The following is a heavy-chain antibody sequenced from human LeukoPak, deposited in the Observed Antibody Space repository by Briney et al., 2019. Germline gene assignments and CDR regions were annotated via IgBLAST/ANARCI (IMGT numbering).Heavy chain of an antibody. Sequence: PSETLSLTCTVSGGSIFSYYWSWIRQPPGKGLEWTGYIYYSGSTNYNPSLKSRVTISVDTSKNQFSPNLSSVTAADTAVYYCARRDGVYGMDVWGQGTTVTVSS. CDR1: GGSIFSYY. J-gene: IGHJ6*02. V-gene: IGHV4-59*08. CDR2: IYYSGST. CDR3: ARRDGVYGMDV. D-gene: IGHD3-10*01.